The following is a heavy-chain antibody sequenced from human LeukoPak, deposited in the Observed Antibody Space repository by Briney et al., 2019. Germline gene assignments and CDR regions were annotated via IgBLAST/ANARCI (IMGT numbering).Heavy chain of an antibody. CDR3: ARGVDFWSGYVNYFDY. J-gene: IGHJ4*02. D-gene: IGHD3-3*01. Sequence: SSVKVSCKASGGTFSSYAISWVRQAPGQGLEWMGGIIPIFGTANYAQKFQGRVTITTDESTSTAYMELSGLRSEDTAVYYCARGVDFWSGYVNYFDYWGQGTLVTVSS. CDR1: GGTFSSYA. V-gene: IGHV1-69*05. CDR2: IIPIFGTA.